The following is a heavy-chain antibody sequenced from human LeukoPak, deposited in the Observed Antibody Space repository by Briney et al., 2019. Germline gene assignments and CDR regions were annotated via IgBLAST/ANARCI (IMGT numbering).Heavy chain of an antibody. CDR2: IYSGGST. Sequence: PGGSLRLSCAVSGFAFGSEAMSWVRQAPGKGLEWVSVIYSGGSTYYADSVKGRFTISRDNSKNTLYLQMNSLRAEDTAVYYCARAHYDSSGYYDYWGQGTLVTVSS. J-gene: IGHJ4*02. CDR1: GFAFGSEA. V-gene: IGHV3-53*01. D-gene: IGHD3-22*01. CDR3: ARAHYDSSGYYDY.